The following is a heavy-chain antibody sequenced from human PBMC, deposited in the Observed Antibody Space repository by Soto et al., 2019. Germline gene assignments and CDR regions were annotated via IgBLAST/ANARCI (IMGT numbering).Heavy chain of an antibody. Sequence: ASVKVSCRASGYKFTSYYMHWVRQAPGQGLEWMGIINPSGGSTSYAQKFQGRVTMTRDTSTSTVYMELSSLRSEDTAVYYCAREQYYYDSSGYFDYWGQGTLVTVSS. J-gene: IGHJ4*02. D-gene: IGHD3-22*01. V-gene: IGHV1-46*01. CDR2: INPSGGST. CDR3: AREQYYYDSSGYFDY. CDR1: GYKFTSYY.